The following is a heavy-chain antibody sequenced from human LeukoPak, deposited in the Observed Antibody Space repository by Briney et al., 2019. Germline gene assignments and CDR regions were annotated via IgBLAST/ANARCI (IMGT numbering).Heavy chain of an antibody. J-gene: IGHJ4*02. D-gene: IGHD3-3*02. CDR1: GYTFTGYY. CDR3: ARAGSFISAYFDY. Sequence: ASVKVSCKASGYTFTGYYMHWVRQAPRQGLEWMGWINPNSGGTNYAQKFQGRVTMTRDTSISTAYMELSRLRSDDTAVYYCARAGSFISAYFDYWGQGTLVTVSS. CDR2: INPNSGGT. V-gene: IGHV1-2*02.